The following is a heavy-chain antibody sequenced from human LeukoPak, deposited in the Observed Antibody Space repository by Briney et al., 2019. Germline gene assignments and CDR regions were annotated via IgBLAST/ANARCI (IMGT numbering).Heavy chain of an antibody. J-gene: IGHJ4*02. V-gene: IGHV3-23*01. Sequence: GGSLRLSCAASGFTFSSYAMSWVRQAPGKGLEWVSSISESGSSTYYADSVKGRFTISRDNSKNTLYLQMNSLRAEDTAVYYCAKEPPYIAAAGPSFDYWGQGTLVTVSS. CDR2: ISESGSST. CDR3: AKEPPYIAAAGPSFDY. CDR1: GFTFSSYA. D-gene: IGHD6-13*01.